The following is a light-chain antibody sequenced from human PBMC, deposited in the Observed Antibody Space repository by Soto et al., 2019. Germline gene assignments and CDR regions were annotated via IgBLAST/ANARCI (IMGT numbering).Light chain of an antibody. Sequence: QSALTQPASVSGSPGQSITISCTGTSSDVGSYNLVSWYQQHPGKAPKLMIYEGSKRPSGVSNRFSGSKSGNTASLTISGLQAEDEADYYCQSYDRNNVNVVFGGGTKLTVL. CDR1: SSDVGSYNL. CDR3: QSYDRNNVNVV. J-gene: IGLJ2*01. CDR2: EGS. V-gene: IGLV2-23*01.